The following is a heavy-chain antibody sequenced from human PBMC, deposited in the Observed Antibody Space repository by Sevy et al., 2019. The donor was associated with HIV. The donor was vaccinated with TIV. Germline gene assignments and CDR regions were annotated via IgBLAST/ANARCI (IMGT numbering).Heavy chain of an antibody. CDR2: VSGVVIPHTTQTT. CDR1: GFTFSRFG. V-gene: IGHV3-23*01. D-gene: IGHD6-13*01. Sequence: GGSLRLSCVASGFTFSRFGMTWVRQVPGKGLEWVSTVSGVVIPHTTQTTYYADSVKGRFTISRDNSKDSLFLQMNSLRADYTAVYFCAKGRQLVSGRFGTYFDSWGQGILVTVSS. J-gene: IGHJ4*02. CDR3: AKGRQLVSGRFGTYFDS.